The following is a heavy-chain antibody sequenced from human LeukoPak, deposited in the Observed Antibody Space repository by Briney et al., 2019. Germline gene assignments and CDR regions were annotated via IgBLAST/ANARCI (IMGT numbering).Heavy chain of an antibody. D-gene: IGHD5-24*01. CDR2: IYLGDSDT. V-gene: IGHV5-51*01. J-gene: IGHJ4*02. CDR3: ARQGECLQYYYFDF. Sequence: GESLKISCKGSGYSFTTYWIGWVRQMPGKGLEWMGIIYLGDSDTRYSPSFQGQVTISADKSISTAYLQWSSLKASDTAMYYCARQGECLQYYYFDFWSQGTLVTVSS. CDR1: GYSFTTYW.